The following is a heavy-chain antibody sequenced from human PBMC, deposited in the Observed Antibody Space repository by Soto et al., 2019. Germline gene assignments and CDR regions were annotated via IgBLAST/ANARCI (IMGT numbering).Heavy chain of an antibody. Sequence: GGFLRLSCAASGFTFSSYWMHWVRQAPGKGLVWVARIYNPGSTASYADSVKGRFTISRDNAKNTLYLQMSSLTVEDTAVFYCVRGNTGYGNFDYWGQGILVTVPQ. CDR1: GFTFSSYW. CDR3: VRGNTGYGNFDY. V-gene: IGHV3-74*01. J-gene: IGHJ4*02. CDR2: IYNPGSTA. D-gene: IGHD5-12*01.